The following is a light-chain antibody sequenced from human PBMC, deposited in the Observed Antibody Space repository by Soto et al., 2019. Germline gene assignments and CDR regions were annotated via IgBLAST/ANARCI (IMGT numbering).Light chain of an antibody. J-gene: IGLJ2*01. CDR3: SSYTSRSTVV. CDR1: SSDVGGYNY. CDR2: KVS. V-gene: IGLV2-14*01. Sequence: QSALTQPASVSGSPGQSITISCTGTSSDVGGYNYFSWYQQHPGKATNLMIYKVSNRPSGVSNRFSGSKSANTAFLTISGLTAEDEAYYYGSSYTSRSTVVFGGGTKLTVL.